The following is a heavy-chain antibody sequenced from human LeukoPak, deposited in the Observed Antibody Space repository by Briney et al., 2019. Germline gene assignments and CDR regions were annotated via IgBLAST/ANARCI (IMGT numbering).Heavy chain of an antibody. CDR1: GDSISRYY. J-gene: IGHJ4*02. CDR3: ARDLFCNGGRCYPL. Sequence: SETLSLTCTVSGDSISRYYWSWIRQPPGKGLEWIGYIYYSGSTNYNPSLKSRVTISIDTSKNQFSLRLSSVTAADTAVYYCARDLFCNGGRCYPLWGQGTLVTVSS. D-gene: IGHD2-15*01. CDR2: IYYSGST. V-gene: IGHV4-59*01.